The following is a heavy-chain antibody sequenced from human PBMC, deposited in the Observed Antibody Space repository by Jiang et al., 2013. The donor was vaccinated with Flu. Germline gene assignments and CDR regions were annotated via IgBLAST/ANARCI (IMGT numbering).Heavy chain of an antibody. CDR3: TTDQKVSDIEATGPYNYYYMAF. V-gene: IGHV1-69-2*01. CDR2: VDPEDGKP. D-gene: IGHD6-13*01. Sequence: KKDLGRTVKILLQGSGYTFTDYNMHWVQQVPGKGLEWMGLVDPEDGKPVYAEKFQGRVTLTADTSTDTAYMELSSLRSEDTAVYYCTTDQKVSDIEATGPYNYYYMAFWGKGTTVIVSS. J-gene: IGHJ6*03. CDR1: GYTFTDYN.